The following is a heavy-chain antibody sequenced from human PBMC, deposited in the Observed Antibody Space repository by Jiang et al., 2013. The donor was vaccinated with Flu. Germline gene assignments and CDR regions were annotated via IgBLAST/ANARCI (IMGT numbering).Heavy chain of an antibody. V-gene: IGHV4-4*02. CDR2: INHSGTI. Sequence: SGSGLVKPSGTPSLTCAVSGASISDDKWWSWVRQSPGKGLEWIAEINHSGTINYNPSLKGRVTLSVDKSRNQFSLKLSFVTAADTAVYYCARVGDYDDPAWIDP. J-gene: IGHJ5*02. D-gene: IGHD4-17*01. CDR1: GASISDDKW. CDR3: ARVGDYDDPAWIDP.